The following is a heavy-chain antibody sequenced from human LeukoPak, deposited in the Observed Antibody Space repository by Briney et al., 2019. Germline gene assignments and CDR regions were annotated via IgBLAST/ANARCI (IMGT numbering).Heavy chain of an antibody. J-gene: IGHJ4*02. D-gene: IGHD1-26*01. V-gene: IGHV4-59*08. CDR2: IYYSGST. CDR1: GGSITNYY. CDR3: ARLAPGSWATNYFDY. Sequence: PSETLSLTCTVSGGSITNYYWSWIRQPPGKGLEWIGYIYYSGSTNYNPSLKSRVTISVDTSKNQFSLKLSSVTAADTAMYYCARLAPGSWATNYFDYWGQGTLVTVSS.